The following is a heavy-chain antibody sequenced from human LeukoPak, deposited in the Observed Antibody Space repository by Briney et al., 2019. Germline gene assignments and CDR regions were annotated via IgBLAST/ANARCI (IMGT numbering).Heavy chain of an antibody. J-gene: IGHJ5*02. CDR2: ISAYNGNT. V-gene: IGHV1-18*01. Sequence: ASVKVSCKASGYTFTSYGISWVRQAPGQGLEWMGWISAYNGNTNYAQKLQVRVTMTTDTSTSTAYMELRSLRSDDTAVYYCARLTSLVWWFDPWGQGTLVTVSS. CDR1: GYTFTSYG. D-gene: IGHD3-16*01. CDR3: ARLTSLVWWFDP.